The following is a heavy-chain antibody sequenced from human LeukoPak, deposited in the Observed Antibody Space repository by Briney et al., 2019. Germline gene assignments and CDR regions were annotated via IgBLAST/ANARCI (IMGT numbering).Heavy chain of an antibody. CDR3: AKGPKDDYGGNHGGYFQH. D-gene: IGHD4-23*01. CDR2: ISWNSGSI. J-gene: IGHJ1*01. CDR1: GFTFDDYA. V-gene: IGHV3-9*01. Sequence: PGRSLRLSCAASGFTFDDYAMHWVRQAPGKGLEWVSGISWNSGSIGYADSVKGRFTISRDNAKNSLYLQMNSLRAEDTALYYCAKGPKDDYGGNHGGYFQHWGQGTLVTVSS.